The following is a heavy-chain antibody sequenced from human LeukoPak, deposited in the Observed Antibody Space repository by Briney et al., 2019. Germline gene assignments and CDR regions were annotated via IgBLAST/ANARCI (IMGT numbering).Heavy chain of an antibody. V-gene: IGHV4-31*03. CDR1: GGSISSGGYY. CDR3: ARVAPYRQFDY. CDR2: IYYSGST. Sequence: SETLSLTCTVSGGSISSGGYYWSWIRQHPGKGLEWIGYIYYSGSTYYNSSLKSRVTISVDTSKNQFSLKLSSVTAADTAVYYCARVAPYRQFDYWGQGTLVTVSP. J-gene: IGHJ4*02.